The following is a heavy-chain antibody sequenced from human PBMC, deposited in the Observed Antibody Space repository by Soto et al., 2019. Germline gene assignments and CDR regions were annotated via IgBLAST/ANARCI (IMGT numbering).Heavy chain of an antibody. CDR2: FHYSGRT. Sequence: SETLSLTCSVSGGSISSGPYSWGWIRQPPGKGLEWIGTFHYSGRTYYSPSLESRVTISVDTSKNQFSLKLSSVTAADTAVYYCARIGTAMASTFDYWGQGTLVTVSS. J-gene: IGHJ4*02. CDR3: ARIGTAMASTFDY. V-gene: IGHV4-39*01. CDR1: GGSISSGPYS. D-gene: IGHD5-18*01.